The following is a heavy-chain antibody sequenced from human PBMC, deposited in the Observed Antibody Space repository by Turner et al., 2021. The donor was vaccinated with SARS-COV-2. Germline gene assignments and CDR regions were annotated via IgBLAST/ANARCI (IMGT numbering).Heavy chain of an antibody. V-gene: IGHV4-4*02. D-gene: IGHD2-21*01. Sequence: SLTCTVSGGPFSSANWWNWFRQAPGKGLEWIGEIHHYAGTNYNPSLKSRVSISLDNSKSHFSLNLNSATAADTAVYYCARGGGYCLDFWGQGFLVTVSS. CDR3: ARGGGYCLDF. CDR2: IHHYAGT. CDR1: GGPFSSANW. J-gene: IGHJ4*02.